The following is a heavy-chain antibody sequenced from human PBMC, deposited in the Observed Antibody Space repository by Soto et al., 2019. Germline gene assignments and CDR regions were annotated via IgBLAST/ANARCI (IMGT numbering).Heavy chain of an antibody. CDR1: GGSISSYY. J-gene: IGHJ4*02. V-gene: IGHV4-59*01. CDR3: ARAGWGYWFDY. Sequence: SETLSLTCTVSGGSISSYYWSWIRQPPGKGLEWIGYIYYSGSTNYNPSLKSRVTISVDTSKNQFSLKLSSVTAADTAVYYCARAGWGYWFDYWGQGTLVTVSS. D-gene: IGHD1-26*01. CDR2: IYYSGST.